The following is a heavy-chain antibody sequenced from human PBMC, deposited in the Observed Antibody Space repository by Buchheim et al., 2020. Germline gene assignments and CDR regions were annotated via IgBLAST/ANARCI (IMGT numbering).Heavy chain of an antibody. J-gene: IGHJ6*02. Sequence: EVQLVESGGGLVQPGGSLRLSCAASGFTFCDHYMDWVRQAPGKGLEWVGRIRNKGHSYTTEYAASVKGRFTVSRDDSKSSLFLQMNSLITEDTAIYYCARGSGVRPYYYGLDVWGQGTT. V-gene: IGHV3-72*01. D-gene: IGHD3-10*01. CDR1: GFTFCDHY. CDR2: IRNKGHSYTT. CDR3: ARGSGVRPYYYGLDV.